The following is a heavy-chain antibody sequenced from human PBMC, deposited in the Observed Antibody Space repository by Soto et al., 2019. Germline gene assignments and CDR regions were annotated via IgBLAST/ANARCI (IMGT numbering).Heavy chain of an antibody. D-gene: IGHD3-10*01. CDR2: INHSGST. CDR1: GGSFSDYY. CDR3: ARAKSIRGLITIPGALDY. V-gene: IGHV4-34*01. J-gene: IGHJ4*02. Sequence: QVQLQQWGAGLLKPSETLSLTCVVYGGSFSDYYWSWIRQPPGQGLEWIGEINHSGSTDYNPSLKSRVTLSLDTSRNQFSLRLSSVTAADTAVYYCARAKSIRGLITIPGALDYWGQGTLVTVSS.